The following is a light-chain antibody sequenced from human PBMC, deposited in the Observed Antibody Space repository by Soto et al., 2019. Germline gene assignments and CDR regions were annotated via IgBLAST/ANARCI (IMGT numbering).Light chain of an antibody. V-gene: IGKV3-15*01. CDR2: GAS. J-gene: IGKJ1*01. Sequence: EIVMTQSPGTLSVSPGKRVTLSCXASLGISINLAWYQQRPGQAPRLLIYGASTRATGVPTRFSGSGSGTEFTLTISSLQSEDLAVYHCQQYNKWPQTFGQGTKVDIK. CDR3: QQYNKWPQT. CDR1: LGISIN.